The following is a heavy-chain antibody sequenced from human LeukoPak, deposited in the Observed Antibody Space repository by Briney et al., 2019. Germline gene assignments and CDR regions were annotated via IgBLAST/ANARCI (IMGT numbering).Heavy chain of an antibody. CDR1: GFTVSSNY. D-gene: IGHD3-3*01. CDR2: IYSGGST. J-gene: IGHJ6*03. CDR3: ARPLTYYDFWSGYHSVGYMDV. Sequence: GGSLRLSCAASGFTVSSNYMSWVRQAPGKGLEWVSVIYSGGSTCYADSVKGRFTISRDNSKNTLYLQMNSLRAEDTAVYYCARPLTYYDFWSGYHSVGYMDVWGKGTTVTVSS. V-gene: IGHV3-66*02.